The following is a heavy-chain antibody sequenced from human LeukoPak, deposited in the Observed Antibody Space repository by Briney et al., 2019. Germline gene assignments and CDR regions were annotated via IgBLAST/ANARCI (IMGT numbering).Heavy chain of an antibody. J-gene: IGHJ3*02. D-gene: IGHD5-24*01. CDR1: GFTFSSYE. Sequence: GGSLRLSCAASGFTFSSYEMNWVRQAPGKGLEWVSYISSSSSYIYYADSVKGRFTISRDNAKNSLYLQMNSLRAEDTAVYYCARDMMEMATSDAFDIWGQGTMVTVSS. CDR3: ARDMMEMATSDAFDI. V-gene: IGHV3-21*05. CDR2: ISSSSSYI.